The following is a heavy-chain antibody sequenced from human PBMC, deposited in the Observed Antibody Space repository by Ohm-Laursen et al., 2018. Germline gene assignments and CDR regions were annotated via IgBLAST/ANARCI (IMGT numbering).Heavy chain of an antibody. CDR3: TRSHDPGVDLY. D-gene: IGHD2-15*01. Sequence: GSSAKVSCKASGYTFTSFGISWVRQAPGQGLEWMGWISAYNGDTNYVQKHQGRVTMTTDTSTSTAYMELRSLRYDDTAVYYCTRSHDPGVDLYWGQGTLVTVSS. J-gene: IGHJ4*02. CDR1: GYTFTSFG. CDR2: ISAYNGDT. V-gene: IGHV1-18*01.